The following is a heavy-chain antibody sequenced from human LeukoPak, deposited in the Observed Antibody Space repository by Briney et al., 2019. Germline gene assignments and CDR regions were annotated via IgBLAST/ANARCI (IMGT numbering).Heavy chain of an antibody. CDR3: ARRSYRGVITVYYYYYMDV. CDR2: IKPDGSEG. D-gene: IGHD3-16*02. J-gene: IGHJ6*03. V-gene: IGHV3-7*01. CDR1: GFTFNNYW. Sequence: QSGGSLRLSCVASGFTFNNYWMTWVRQAPGKGLEWVANIKPDGSEGYYLDSLKGRFTISRDNAKNSVYLQMNRLRVEDTAVYYCARRSYRGVITVYYYYYMDVWGKGTPVTVSS.